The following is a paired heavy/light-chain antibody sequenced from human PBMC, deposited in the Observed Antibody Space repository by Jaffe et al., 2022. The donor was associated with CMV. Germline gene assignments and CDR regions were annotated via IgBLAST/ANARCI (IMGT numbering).Light chain of an antibody. J-gene: IGKJ1*01. CDR2: GAS. CDR3: QQYGSSLPWA. V-gene: IGKV3-20*01. CDR1: QSVSSAY. Sequence: EIVLTQSPGTLSLSPGERATLSCRANQSVSSAYLAWYQHKPGQAPRLLIYGASSRATGIPDRFSGRGSGTDFTLTISRLEPEDFAVYYCQQYGSSLPWAFGQGTKVEVK.
Heavy chain of an antibody. J-gene: IGHJ6*02. V-gene: IGHV3-23*01. Sequence: EVQLLESGGGLVQPGGSLRLSCAASGFTFNNYAMCWVRQAPGKGLEWVSTISHSGGSAYYADSVKGRFTISRDNSKNTLYLQMSSLGAEDAAVYYCAKRGYSSATDYYYYGMDVWGQGTTVTVSS. D-gene: IGHD5-18*01. CDR3: AKRGYSSATDYYYYGMDV. CDR1: GFTFNNYA. CDR2: ISHSGGSA.